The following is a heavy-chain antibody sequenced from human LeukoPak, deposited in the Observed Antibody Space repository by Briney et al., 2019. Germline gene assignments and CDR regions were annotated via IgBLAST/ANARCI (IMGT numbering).Heavy chain of an antibody. CDR3: ASDLPGGYRYGPPGY. CDR1: GFTFSDYY. V-gene: IGHV3-11*04. Sequence: GGSLRLSCAASGFTFSDYYMSWMRQAPGKGLEWVSYISSSGSTIYYADSMKGRFTISRDNAKNSLYLQMNSLRADDTAVYYCASDLPGGYRYGPPGYWGQGTLVTVSS. J-gene: IGHJ4*02. D-gene: IGHD5-18*01. CDR2: ISSSGSTI.